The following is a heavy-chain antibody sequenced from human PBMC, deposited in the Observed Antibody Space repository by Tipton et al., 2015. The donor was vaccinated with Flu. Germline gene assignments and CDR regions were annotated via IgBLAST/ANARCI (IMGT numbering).Heavy chain of an antibody. Sequence: TLSLTCAVYGGSFSGYYWTWIRQPPGKGLEWIGQINHSGSTNYNPSLRSRVTISVDTSKNQFSLKVTSLTAADTAVYYCARERRGGWPFYDAFDFWGQGTTVTVSS. CDR2: INHSGST. CDR3: ARERRGGWPFYDAFDF. V-gene: IGHV4-34*01. J-gene: IGHJ3*01. CDR1: GGSFSGYY. D-gene: IGHD6-19*01.